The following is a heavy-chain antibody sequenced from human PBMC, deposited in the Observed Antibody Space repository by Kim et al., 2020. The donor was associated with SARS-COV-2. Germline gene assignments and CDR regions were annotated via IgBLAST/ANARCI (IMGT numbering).Heavy chain of an antibody. CDR1: GGSINSGDYY. CDR2: ICNTGNT. CDR3: ARGDDYFWGTSRAHFDY. V-gene: IGHV4-30-4*01. J-gene: IGHJ4*02. Sequence: SETLSLTCTVSGGSINSGDYYWSWMRQPPGKGLEWIGHICNTGNTNYNPSLKSRITISTDTSKNLLSLNFRSVTAADAAVYDCARGDDYFWGTSRAHFDYWGQGTLVSVS. D-gene: IGHD3-16*02.